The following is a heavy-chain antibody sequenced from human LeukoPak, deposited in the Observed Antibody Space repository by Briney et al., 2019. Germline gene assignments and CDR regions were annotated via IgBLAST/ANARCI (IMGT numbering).Heavy chain of an antibody. Sequence: SVKVTCTASGDTFSSYAISWVRQAPGQGLGWMGGIIPIFGTANYAQKFQGRVTITADESTSTAYMELSSLRSEDTAVYYCARGRMAGTYVFDYWGQGTLVTVSS. CDR2: IIPIFGTA. CDR3: ARGRMAGTYVFDY. CDR1: GDTFSSYA. J-gene: IGHJ4*02. D-gene: IGHD6-19*01. V-gene: IGHV1-69*13.